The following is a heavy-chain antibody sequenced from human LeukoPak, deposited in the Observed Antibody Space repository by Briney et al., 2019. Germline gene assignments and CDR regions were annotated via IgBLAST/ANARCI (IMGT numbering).Heavy chain of an antibody. J-gene: IGHJ3*02. CDR3: ARHFSAFDI. Sequence: PGGSLRLSCAASGFTFSSYGMHWVRQAPGKGLEWVSYISSSSSTIYYADSVKGRFTISRDNAKNSLYLQMNSLRAEDTAVYYCARHFSAFDIWGQGTMVTVSS. V-gene: IGHV3-48*04. CDR1: GFTFSSYG. D-gene: IGHD2/OR15-2a*01. CDR2: ISSSSSTI.